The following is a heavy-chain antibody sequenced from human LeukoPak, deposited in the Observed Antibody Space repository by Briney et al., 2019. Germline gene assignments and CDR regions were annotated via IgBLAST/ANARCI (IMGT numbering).Heavy chain of an antibody. J-gene: IGHJ4*02. Sequence: GGSLRLSCAASGFTVSSNYMSWVRQAPGKGLEWVSVIYSGGSTYYADSVKGRFTISRDNSKNTLYLQMNSLRAEDTAVYYCARSGEQWLVPNFDYWGQGTLVTVSS. CDR1: GFTVSSNY. CDR3: ARSGEQWLVPNFDY. CDR2: IYSGGST. V-gene: IGHV3-53*01. D-gene: IGHD6-19*01.